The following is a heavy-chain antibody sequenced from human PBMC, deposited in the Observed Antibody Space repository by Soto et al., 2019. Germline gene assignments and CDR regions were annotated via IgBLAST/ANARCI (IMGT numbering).Heavy chain of an antibody. CDR2: ILNRDDST. Sequence: EVQVVESGGGLVQPGGSLRLSCAASGFSFSTYDMSWVRQAPGKGLEWVSVILNRDDSTHYAESVKGRFTISRDNSKNTLYLQMSSLRADDTAVYYCTKGAWLDYWGQGTLVTVSS. CDR3: TKGAWLDY. V-gene: IGHV3-23*04. CDR1: GFSFSTYD. D-gene: IGHD6-19*01. J-gene: IGHJ4*02.